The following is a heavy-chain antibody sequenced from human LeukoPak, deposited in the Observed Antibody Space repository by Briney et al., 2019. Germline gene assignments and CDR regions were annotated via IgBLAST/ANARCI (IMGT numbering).Heavy chain of an antibody. D-gene: IGHD3-3*01. V-gene: IGHV4-59*08. CDR3: AREGLTIFGVVIGFDY. J-gene: IGHJ4*02. Sequence: SETLSLTCTVSGDSISNYYWSWIRQPPGKGLEWIAYIHYSGHTNSNPSLKSRVTISIDTSKSQFSLELSSVTAADTAVYYCAREGLTIFGVVIGFDYWGQGTLVTVSS. CDR2: IHYSGHT. CDR1: GDSISNYY.